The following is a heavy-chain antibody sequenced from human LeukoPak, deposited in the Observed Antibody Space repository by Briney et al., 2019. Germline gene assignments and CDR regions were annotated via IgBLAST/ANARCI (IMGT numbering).Heavy chain of an antibody. CDR3: AREWDYYAF. CDR1: GCTFTDYY. CDR2: INPKSGDT. J-gene: IGHJ4*02. V-gene: IGHV1-2*02. Sequence: ASVKVSCKASGCTFTDYYMHWVRQAPGQGLEWMGWINPKSGDTRYAQKFQGRVTMTRDTSITTAYMDLGSLRSDDTAVYYCAREWDYYAFWGQGTLVTVSS.